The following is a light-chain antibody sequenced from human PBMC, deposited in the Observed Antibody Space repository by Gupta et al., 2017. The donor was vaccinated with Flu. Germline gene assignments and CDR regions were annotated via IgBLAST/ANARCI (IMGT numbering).Light chain of an antibody. V-gene: IGLV2-8*01. CDR1: SSDVGGYNY. CDR3: CSYGGSKF. J-gene: IGLJ2*01. Sequence: QSALTQPPSASGSPGQSVTISCTGTSSDVGGYNYVSWYQQHPGKAPKLIIYEVNKRPSGGPDRFSGSKSGNTAFLTVSGLLAEDESDYYCCSYGGSKFFGGGTKLTVL. CDR2: EVN.